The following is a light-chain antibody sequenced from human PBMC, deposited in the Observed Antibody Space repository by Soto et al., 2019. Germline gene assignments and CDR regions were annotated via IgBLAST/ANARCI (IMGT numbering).Light chain of an antibody. Sequence: EIVITQSPVTLSVSPGERATLSCRASQSVSSNLAWYQQKPGQAPRLLIYGAFTRATGIPARFSGSGSGTEFTLTISSLQSEDFAVYYCQHYNNWPLTFGGGTKVDIK. CDR2: GAF. V-gene: IGKV3-15*01. J-gene: IGKJ4*01. CDR3: QHYNNWPLT. CDR1: QSVSSN.